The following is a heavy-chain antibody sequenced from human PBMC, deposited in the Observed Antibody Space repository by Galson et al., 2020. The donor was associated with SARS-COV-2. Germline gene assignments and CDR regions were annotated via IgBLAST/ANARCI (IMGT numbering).Heavy chain of an antibody. Sequence: GSLRLSCAASGFTFSSYGMHWVRQAPGKGLEWVAVISYDESHTYYAGSVKGRFTISRDSSKNTLYLLMNSLRAEDTAVYYCAKDHPAAGSYFDYWGQGTMVTVSS. D-gene: IGHD6-13*01. V-gene: IGHV3-30*18. CDR3: AKDHPAAGSYFDY. CDR2: ISYDESHT. J-gene: IGHJ4*02. CDR1: GFTFSSYG.